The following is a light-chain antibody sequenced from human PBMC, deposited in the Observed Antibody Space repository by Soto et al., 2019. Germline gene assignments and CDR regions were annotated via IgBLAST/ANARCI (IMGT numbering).Light chain of an antibody. V-gene: IGLV2-8*01. Sequence: QSALTQPPSASGSPGQSLTISCTGTSSDVGGYNYVSWYQQHPGKAPKLMIYEVTERPSGVPDRFSGSKSGNTASLTVSGLLAEDEADYYCASYAGSNKVFGTGTKVTVL. CDR2: EVT. CDR1: SSDVGGYNY. CDR3: ASYAGSNKV. J-gene: IGLJ1*01.